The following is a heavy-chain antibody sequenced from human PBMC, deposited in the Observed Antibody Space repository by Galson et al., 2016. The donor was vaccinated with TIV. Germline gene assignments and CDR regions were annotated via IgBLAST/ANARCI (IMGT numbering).Heavy chain of an antibody. Sequence: SVKVSCKASGYTLSSYSISWVRQAPGQGLEWMGWISGYNGNKNYAQKFQGRVTMTTDTSTSTAYMELRSLRSDDTAVYYCARGASSDGPFDYWGQATLVTVSS. CDR3: ARGASSDGPFDY. CDR1: GYTLSSYS. V-gene: IGHV1-18*01. D-gene: IGHD2-21*02. J-gene: IGHJ4*02. CDR2: ISGYNGNK.